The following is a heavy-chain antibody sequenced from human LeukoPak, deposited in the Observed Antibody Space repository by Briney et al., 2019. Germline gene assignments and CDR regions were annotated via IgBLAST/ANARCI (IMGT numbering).Heavy chain of an antibody. D-gene: IGHD5-18*01. CDR3: ARVDTAMVLPIDY. J-gene: IGHJ4*02. V-gene: IGHV1-46*01. Sequence: GASVKVSCKASGYTFTSYDINWVRQAPGQGLEWMGIINPSGGSTSYAQKFQGRVTMTRDTSTSTVYMELSSLRSEDTAVYYCARVDTAMVLPIDYWGQGTLVTVSS. CDR2: INPSGGST. CDR1: GYTFTSYD.